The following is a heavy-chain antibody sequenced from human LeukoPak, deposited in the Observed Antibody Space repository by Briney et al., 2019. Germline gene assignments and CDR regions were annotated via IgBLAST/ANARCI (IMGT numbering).Heavy chain of an antibody. CDR1: GYTFTSYG. J-gene: IGHJ6*04. V-gene: IGHV1-8*02. Sequence: ASVKVSCKASGYTFTSYGISWVRQATGQGLEWMGWMNPNSGNTGYAQKFQGRVTMTRNTSISTAYMELSSLGSEDTAVYYCARALTGWDVWGKGTTVTISS. CDR3: ARALTGWDV. D-gene: IGHD3-9*01. CDR2: MNPNSGNT.